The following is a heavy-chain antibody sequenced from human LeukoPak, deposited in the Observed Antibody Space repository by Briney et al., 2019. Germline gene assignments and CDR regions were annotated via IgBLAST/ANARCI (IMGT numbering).Heavy chain of an antibody. D-gene: IGHD5-18*01. V-gene: IGHV1-46*01. Sequence: ASVKVSCNASGYTFTSYYMHWVRQAPLQGLEWKRIINPSGGSTSYAQKFQGGVTMTRDTSTSTVYMELSSLRSEDTAVYYCAREDVDTAMVDYWGQGTLVTVSS. J-gene: IGHJ4*02. CDR3: AREDVDTAMVDY. CDR1: GYTFTSYY. CDR2: INPSGGST.